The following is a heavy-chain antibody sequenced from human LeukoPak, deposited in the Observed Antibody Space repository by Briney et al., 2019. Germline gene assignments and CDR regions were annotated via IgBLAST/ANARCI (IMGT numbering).Heavy chain of an antibody. CDR3: ARLSIDLSWFDP. V-gene: IGHV4-59*08. Sequence: SETLSLTCTVSGGSISSYYWSWIRQPPGKGLEWIGYIYYSGSTNYNPSLKSRVTISVDTSKSQFSLKLSSVTAADTAVYYCARLSIDLSWFDPWGQGTLVTVSS. CDR1: GGSISSYY. CDR2: IYYSGST. J-gene: IGHJ5*02. D-gene: IGHD2-21*01.